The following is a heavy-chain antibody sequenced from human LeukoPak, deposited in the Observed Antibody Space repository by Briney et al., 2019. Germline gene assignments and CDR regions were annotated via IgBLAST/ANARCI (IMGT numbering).Heavy chain of an antibody. J-gene: IGHJ4*02. V-gene: IGHV3-30*18. CDR1: GFTFSSYG. CDR3: AKGRQY. Sequence: GGSLRLSCAASGFTFSSYGMHWVRQAPGKGLEWVAVISYDGSNKYYADSVKGRFTISRDNSKNTLYLQMNSLRAEDTAVYYCAKGRQYWGQGTLVPVPS. CDR2: ISYDGSNK.